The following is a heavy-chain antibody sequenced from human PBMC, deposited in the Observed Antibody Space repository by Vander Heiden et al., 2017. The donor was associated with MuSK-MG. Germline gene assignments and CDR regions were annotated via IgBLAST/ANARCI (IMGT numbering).Heavy chain of an antibody. CDR1: GFTFSSYS. D-gene: IGHD3-22*01. J-gene: IGHJ4*02. CDR3: ARGPGTWYYYDSSGYCDY. V-gene: IGHV3-21*01. CDR2: ISSSISYI. Sequence: EVQLVESGGGLVKPGGSLRLSCAASGFTFSSYSMNWVRQAPGKGLEWVSSISSSISYIYYAHSVKGRFTISRDNAKNSLYLQMNSLRAEDTAVYYCARGPGTWYYYDSSGYCDYWGQGTLVTVSS.